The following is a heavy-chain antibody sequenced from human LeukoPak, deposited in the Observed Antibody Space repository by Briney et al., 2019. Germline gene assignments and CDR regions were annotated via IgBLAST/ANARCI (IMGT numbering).Heavy chain of an antibody. CDR3: ARDGPSVGIDF. V-gene: IGHV3-7*01. J-gene: IGHJ4*02. CDR2: IKQDGSAK. Sequence: PGGSLRLSCAASGFTFSSCAMSWVRQAPGKGLEWVANIKQDGSAKYYVDSVRGRFTISRDNAKTSLYLQMNSLRAEDTAVYYCARDGPSVGIDFWGQGALVTVSS. D-gene: IGHD7-27*01. CDR1: GFTFSSCA.